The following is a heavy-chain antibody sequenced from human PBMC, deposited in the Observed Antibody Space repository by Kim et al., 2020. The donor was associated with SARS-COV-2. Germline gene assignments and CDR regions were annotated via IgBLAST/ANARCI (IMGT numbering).Heavy chain of an antibody. J-gene: IGHJ4*02. Sequence: SETLSLTCTVSGGSISSSSYYWGWIRQPPGKGLEWIGSIYYSGSTYYNPSLKSRVTISVDTSKNQFSLKLSSVTAADTAVYYCARHKHHDYGDSLFDYWGQGTLVTVSS. D-gene: IGHD4-17*01. CDR1: GGSISSSSYY. V-gene: IGHV4-39*01. CDR2: IYYSGST. CDR3: ARHKHHDYGDSLFDY.